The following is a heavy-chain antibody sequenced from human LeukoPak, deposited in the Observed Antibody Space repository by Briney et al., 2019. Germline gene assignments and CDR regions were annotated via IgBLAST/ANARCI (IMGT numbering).Heavy chain of an antibody. Sequence: ASVKVSCKASGYTFTSYAMHWVRQAPGQRLEWMGWINAGNGNTKYSQKFQGRVTITRDTSASTAYMELSSLRSEDTAVYYCARAPSGFTSGPGDHWGQGTLVTVSS. CDR1: GYTFTSYA. D-gene: IGHD1-14*01. CDR3: ARAPSGFTSGPGDH. J-gene: IGHJ4*02. CDR2: INAGNGNT. V-gene: IGHV1-3*01.